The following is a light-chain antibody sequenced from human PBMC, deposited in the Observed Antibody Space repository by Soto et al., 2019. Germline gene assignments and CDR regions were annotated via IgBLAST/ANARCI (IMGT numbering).Light chain of an antibody. CDR2: DVN. V-gene: IGLV2-14*03. CDR1: STDVDGYDY. Sequence: QSVLTQPAYVSGSPGQSITISCTGASTDVDGYDYVSWYQQHPGQAPKLMIYDVNNRPSGVSYRFSGSKSGDTASLTISGLQAEDDADYYCSSYTSSAPFYVFGTGTKVTVL. J-gene: IGLJ1*01. CDR3: SSYTSSAPFYV.